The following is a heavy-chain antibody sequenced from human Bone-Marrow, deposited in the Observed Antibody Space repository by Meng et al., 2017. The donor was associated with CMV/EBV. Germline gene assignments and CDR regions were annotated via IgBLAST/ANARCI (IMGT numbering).Heavy chain of an antibody. CDR1: GGSISSYY. V-gene: IGHV4-59*01. CDR3: ARLIRGGAAGYFDY. CDR2: IYYSGST. Sequence: SETLSLTCTVDGGSISSYYWSWIRQPPGKGLEWIGYIYYSGSTNYNPSLKSRVTISVDTSKNQFSLKLSSVTAADTAVYYCARLIRGGAAGYFDYWGQGTLVTVSS. J-gene: IGHJ4*02. D-gene: IGHD6-13*01.